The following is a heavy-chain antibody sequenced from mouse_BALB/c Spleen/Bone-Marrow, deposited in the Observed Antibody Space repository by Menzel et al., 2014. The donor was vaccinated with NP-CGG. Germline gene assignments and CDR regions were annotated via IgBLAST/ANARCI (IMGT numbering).Heavy chain of an antibody. Sequence: EVKLVESGGGLVQPGGSRKLSCAASGFTFSSLGMHWVRQAPEKGLEWVAYISSGSSTIYYADTVKGRFTISRDNPKNTLFLQMTSLRSEDTAMYYCARDVPLYDVGYFDYWGQGTTLTVSS. CDR1: GFTFSSLG. CDR3: ARDVPLYDVGYFDY. J-gene: IGHJ2*01. CDR2: ISSGSSTI. D-gene: IGHD2-14*01. V-gene: IGHV5-17*02.